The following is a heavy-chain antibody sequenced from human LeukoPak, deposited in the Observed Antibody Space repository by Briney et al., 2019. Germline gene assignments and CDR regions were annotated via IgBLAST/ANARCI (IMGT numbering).Heavy chain of an antibody. CDR1: GGSFSGYY. Sequence: SETLSLTCAVYGGSFSGYYWSWIRQPPGKGLEWIGEINHSGSTNYNPSLKSRVTISVDTSKNQFSLKLSSVTAADTAVYYCARVWYGGNSADIKSPRKYWYFDLWGRGTLVTVSS. D-gene: IGHD4-23*01. V-gene: IGHV4-34*01. CDR2: INHSGST. J-gene: IGHJ2*01. CDR3: ARVWYGGNSADIKSPRKYWYFDL.